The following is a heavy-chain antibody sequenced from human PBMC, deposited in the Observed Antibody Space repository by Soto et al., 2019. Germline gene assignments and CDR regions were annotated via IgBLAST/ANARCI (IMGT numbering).Heavy chain of an antibody. CDR2: IYPGDSDT. Sequence: GESLKISCKGSGYSFTSYWIGWVRQMPGKGLEWMGIIYPGDSDTRYSPSFQGQVTISADKSISTAYLQWSSLKASDTAMYYCARLPIGYCSGGSCKYYYYMDVWGKGTTVTVSS. D-gene: IGHD2-15*01. CDR3: ARLPIGYCSGGSCKYYYYMDV. J-gene: IGHJ6*03. V-gene: IGHV5-51*01. CDR1: GYSFTSYW.